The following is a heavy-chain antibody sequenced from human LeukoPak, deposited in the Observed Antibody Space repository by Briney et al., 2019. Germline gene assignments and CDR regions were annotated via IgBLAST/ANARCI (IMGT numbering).Heavy chain of an antibody. J-gene: IGHJ4*02. Sequence: PGGSLRLSCAASGFTFDDYTMHWVRQVPGKGLEWGSGIAWNSGITGYADSVKGRFAISRDDAKNSLSLPMNSLRAEETAFYYCVKDIGGDMIPRRFDYWGQGTLVTVSS. CDR3: VKDIGGDMIPRRFDY. V-gene: IGHV3-9*01. CDR1: GFTFDDYT. CDR2: IAWNSGIT. D-gene: IGHD3-10*01.